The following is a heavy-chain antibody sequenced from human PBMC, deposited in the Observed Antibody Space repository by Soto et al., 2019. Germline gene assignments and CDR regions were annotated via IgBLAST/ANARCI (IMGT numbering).Heavy chain of an antibody. D-gene: IGHD6-19*01. Sequence: VQLVESGGGVVQPGRSLRLSCAASGFTFSSFSLHWVRQAPGKGLEWLALISYDGSNKYNADSVKGRFAISRDNSKNTLDLQLNSLRPEDTAVYYCARTTTVAGTPEFDYWGQGTLVTVSS. CDR1: GFTFSSFS. CDR2: ISYDGSNK. J-gene: IGHJ4*02. V-gene: IGHV3-30*09. CDR3: ARTTTVAGTPEFDY.